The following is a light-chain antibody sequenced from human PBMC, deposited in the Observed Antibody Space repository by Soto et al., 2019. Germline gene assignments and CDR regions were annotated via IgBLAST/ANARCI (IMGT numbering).Light chain of an antibody. J-gene: IGKJ4*01. Sequence: DIQMTQSPSSLSASVGDRVTITCRASQGISNYLAWYQQKPGKVPKLLIYAASTLQSGVPSRFSGSGSGTDFTLTISSLQPEDVATYYCQKYKRVSFFGGGTKADIK. V-gene: IGKV1-27*01. CDR3: QKYKRVSF. CDR2: AAS. CDR1: QGISNY.